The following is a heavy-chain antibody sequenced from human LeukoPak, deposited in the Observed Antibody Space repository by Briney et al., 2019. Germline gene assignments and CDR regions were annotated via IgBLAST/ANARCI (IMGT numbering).Heavy chain of an antibody. CDR2: ISASGVYT. J-gene: IGHJ4*02. CDR3: ARASMITFGGVIVY. CDR1: RFIFSKYA. Sequence: GGSLRLSCAASRFIFSKYAMSWVRQAPGKGLEWVSGISASGVYTYYADSVKGRFTVSRDNYKSTLYLQIDSLRAEDTAVYYCARASMITFGGVIVYWGQGTLVTVSS. D-gene: IGHD3-16*02. V-gene: IGHV3-23*01.